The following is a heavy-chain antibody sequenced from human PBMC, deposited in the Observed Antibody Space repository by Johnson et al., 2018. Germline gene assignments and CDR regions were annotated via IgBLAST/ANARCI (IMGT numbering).Heavy chain of an antibody. CDR3: AKEVGHVAGSLDY. J-gene: IGHJ4*02. V-gene: IGHV3-30*18. CDR1: GVTFRSRG. Sequence: VQLVESGGGVVQPGRSLRLSCVDSGVTFRSRGMHWVRQAPGKGLEWVALISDDGRNEYYADSVKGRFTVSRDNAKNHLFLQMDGLGSEDTAVYFCAKEVGHVAGSLDYWGQGTPVTVAS. CDR2: ISDDGRNE. D-gene: IGHD6-19*01.